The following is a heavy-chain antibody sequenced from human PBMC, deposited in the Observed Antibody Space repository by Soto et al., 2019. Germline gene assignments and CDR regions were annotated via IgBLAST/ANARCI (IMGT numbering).Heavy chain of an antibody. CDR3: ARSGHLGELSPAPFDY. J-gene: IGHJ4*02. CDR1: GFTFSSYG. Sequence: QVQLVESGGGVVQPGRSLRLSCAASGFTFSSYGMHWVRQAPGKGLEWVAVIWYDGSNKYYADSVKGRFTISRDNSKNTLYLQMNSLRAEATAVYYWARSGHLGELSPAPFDYWGQGTLVTVSS. CDR2: IWYDGSNK. D-gene: IGHD3-16*02. V-gene: IGHV3-33*01.